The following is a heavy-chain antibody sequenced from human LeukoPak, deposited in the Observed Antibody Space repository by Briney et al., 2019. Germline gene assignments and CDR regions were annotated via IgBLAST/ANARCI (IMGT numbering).Heavy chain of an antibody. CDR3: ASPTGGAMN. Sequence: KPSETLSLTCAVYGGSFSGYYWSWIRQPPGKGLEWIGEINHSGSTNYNPSLKSRVTISVDTSKNQFSLKLSSVTAADTAVYYCASPTGGAMNWGQGTLVTVSS. CDR1: GGSFSGYY. CDR2: INHSGST. V-gene: IGHV4-34*01. D-gene: IGHD3-16*01. J-gene: IGHJ4*02.